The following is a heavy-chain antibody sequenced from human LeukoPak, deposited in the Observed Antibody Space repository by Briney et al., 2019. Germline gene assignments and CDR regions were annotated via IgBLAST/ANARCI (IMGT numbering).Heavy chain of an antibody. J-gene: IGHJ4*02. CDR3: ARKTTVTTTLEFDY. CDR1: GYSISSGYY. D-gene: IGHD4-17*01. Sequence: SETLSLTCTVSGYSISSGYYWGWIRQPPGKGLEWIGSIYHSGSTYYNPSLKSRVTISVDTSKNQFSLKLSSVTAADTAVYYCARKTTVTTTLEFDYWGQGTLVTVSS. CDR2: IYHSGST. V-gene: IGHV4-38-2*02.